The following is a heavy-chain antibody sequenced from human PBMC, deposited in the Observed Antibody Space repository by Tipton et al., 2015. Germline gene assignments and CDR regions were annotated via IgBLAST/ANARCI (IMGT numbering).Heavy chain of an antibody. J-gene: IGHJ4*02. CDR2: IFYTGST. V-gene: IGHV4-31*03. Sequence: TLSLTCTVSGDSVNSGNYYWSWIRQPPGKRLEWIGYIFYTGSTYYNPSLKSRATLSVDTSKNQFSLKLSSVTAADTAVYYCARDGYNSNYFDYWGQGTLVTVSS. CDR1: GDSVNSGNYY. CDR3: ARDGYNSNYFDY. D-gene: IGHD5-24*01.